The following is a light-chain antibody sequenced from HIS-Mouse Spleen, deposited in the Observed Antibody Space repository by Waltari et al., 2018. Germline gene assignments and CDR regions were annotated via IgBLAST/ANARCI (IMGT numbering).Light chain of an antibody. J-gene: IGKJ2*01. Sequence: DIVMTQSPDSLAVSLGERATINCKSSQSVLYSSNNKNYLAWYQQKPGQPPKLLIYWASTRESGVPDRFSGSGSGTDFTLTISSLEPEDFAVYYCQQRSNWPPYTFGQGTKLEIK. CDR1: QSVLYSSNNKNY. V-gene: IGKV4-1*01. CDR3: QQRSNWPPYT. CDR2: WAS.